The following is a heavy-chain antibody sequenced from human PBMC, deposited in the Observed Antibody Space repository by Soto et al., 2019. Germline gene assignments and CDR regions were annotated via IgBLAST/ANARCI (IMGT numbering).Heavy chain of an antibody. J-gene: IGHJ5*02. Sequence: QVQLVQSGAEVKKPGASVKVSCKASGNTFTSYDINWVRPATGQGLEYLGWMNPNSGNTAYVQKFQGRVTMTWDTSITTAYMELSGLRSEDTAVYFCARGVKYGAYSRWFDPWGQGTLVTVSS. V-gene: IGHV1-8*01. CDR2: MNPNSGNT. CDR3: ARGVKYGAYSRWFDP. D-gene: IGHD4-17*01. CDR1: GNTFTSYD.